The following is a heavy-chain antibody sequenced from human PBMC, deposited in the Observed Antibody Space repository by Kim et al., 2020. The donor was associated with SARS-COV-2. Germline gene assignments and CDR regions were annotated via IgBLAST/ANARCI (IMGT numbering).Heavy chain of an antibody. Sequence: SETLSLTCTVSGGSVRSGSYHWSWIRQPPGKRLEWIGYIYYTGSTNCHPSLKSRVTMSVDTSKNQFSLHLSSVTAADTAVYYCARQGYSIDYWRQGILVAVSS. CDR1: GGSVRSGSYH. D-gene: IGHD1-26*01. CDR3: ARQGYSIDY. CDR2: IYYTGST. J-gene: IGHJ4*02. V-gene: IGHV4-61*01.